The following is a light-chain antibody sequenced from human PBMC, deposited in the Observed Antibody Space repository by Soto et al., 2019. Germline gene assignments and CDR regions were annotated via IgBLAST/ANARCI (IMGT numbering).Light chain of an antibody. CDR2: AAS. V-gene: IGKV3-15*01. Sequence: DIVLTQSPGTLSLSPGERATLSCRASQSVRSNLAWYQQKPGQAPRFLMHAASTRATGIPPRFSGSGSGTDFTLSISSLQSEDIAVYYCQQYNNWPRTFGQGTKVDIK. CDR3: QQYNNWPRT. CDR1: QSVRSN. J-gene: IGKJ1*01.